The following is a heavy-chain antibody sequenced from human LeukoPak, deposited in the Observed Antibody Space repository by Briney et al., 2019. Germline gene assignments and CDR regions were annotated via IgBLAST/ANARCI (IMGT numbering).Heavy chain of an antibody. Sequence: AVTVSFTSSGGTFSIYAISWVRQAPGQGHEWMGGIIPIFGTANYAQKFQGRVTITTDESTSTAYMELSSLRSEDTAVYYCARGRDIVVVPTLWGQGTLVTVSS. CDR2: IIPIFGTA. D-gene: IGHD2-2*01. CDR3: ARGRDIVVVPTL. CDR1: GGTFSIYA. V-gene: IGHV1-69*05. J-gene: IGHJ4*02.